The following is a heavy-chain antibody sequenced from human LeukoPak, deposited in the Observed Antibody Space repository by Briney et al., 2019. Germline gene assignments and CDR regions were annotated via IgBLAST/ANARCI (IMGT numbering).Heavy chain of an antibody. D-gene: IGHD3-9*01. CDR1: GGSISSYY. CDR2: IYYSGST. CDR3: ASDVLRYFDWLFVGMDV. V-gene: IGHV4-59*08. Sequence: PSETLSLTCTVSGGSISSYYWSWIRQPPGKGLEWIGYIYYSGSTNYNPSLKSRVSISVDTSKNQFSLKLSSVTAADTAVYYCASDVLRYFDWLFVGMDVWGQGTTVTVSS. J-gene: IGHJ6*02.